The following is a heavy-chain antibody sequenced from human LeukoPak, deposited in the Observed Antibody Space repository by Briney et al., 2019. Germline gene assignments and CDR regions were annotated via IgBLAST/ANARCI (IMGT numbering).Heavy chain of an antibody. J-gene: IGHJ4*02. CDR3: TFRIAAAG. CDR1: GSPFSNGW. D-gene: IGHD6-13*01. V-gene: IGHV3-15*05. CDR2: IKSKTDGGTT. Sequence: GGSLTLPCAASGSPFSNGWWSWASQRQDRGLGWVGRIKSKTDGGTTDYAAPVKGGFTMSRDDSKNTLCLQMNSLKTEDTAVYYCTFRIAAAGWGQGTLVTVSS.